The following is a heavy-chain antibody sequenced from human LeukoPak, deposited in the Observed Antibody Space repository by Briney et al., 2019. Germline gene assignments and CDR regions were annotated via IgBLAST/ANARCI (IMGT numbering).Heavy chain of an antibody. Sequence: ASVKVSCKVSGYTFTSYGVNWVRQAPRQGLEWMGWISGYNSNTNYAQKLQGRVTMTTDTSTSTAYMELRSLRSDDTAVYYCARDAPYSGSYLDYWGQGTLVTVSS. CDR3: ARDAPYSGSYLDY. D-gene: IGHD1-26*01. V-gene: IGHV1-18*01. CDR1: GYTFTSYG. CDR2: ISGYNSNT. J-gene: IGHJ4*02.